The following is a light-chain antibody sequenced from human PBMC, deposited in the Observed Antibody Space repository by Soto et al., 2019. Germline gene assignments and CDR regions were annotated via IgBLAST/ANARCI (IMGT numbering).Light chain of an antibody. Sequence: EIVMTQSPATLSVSPGERATLSCRASQSVSSNIAWYQQKPGQAPRLLIYGASTRATGIPARFSGSGSGTDFTLTISSLQSEDFAVYYCQQYNNWPRTFGQGTKVDIK. V-gene: IGKV3-15*01. J-gene: IGKJ2*01. CDR1: QSVSSN. CDR2: GAS. CDR3: QQYNNWPRT.